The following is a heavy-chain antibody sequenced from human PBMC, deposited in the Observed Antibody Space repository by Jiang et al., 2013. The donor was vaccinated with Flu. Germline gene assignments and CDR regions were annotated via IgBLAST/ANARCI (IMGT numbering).Heavy chain of an antibody. D-gene: IGHD3-9*01. CDR3: ARMFWDLLTGPVDYEYGLDV. V-gene: IGHV4-30-4*07. Sequence: QTLSLTCTVVWWRPSAVAVTPGIGPAATRKGLEWIGDIFHSGNTHYNVSLKSRVAISLDTSKNQFSLKLSSVTAADTAVYYCARMFWDLLTGPVDYEYGLDVWGQGTTVIVSS. CDR2: IFHSGNT. J-gene: IGHJ6*02. CDR1: WRPSAVAVTP.